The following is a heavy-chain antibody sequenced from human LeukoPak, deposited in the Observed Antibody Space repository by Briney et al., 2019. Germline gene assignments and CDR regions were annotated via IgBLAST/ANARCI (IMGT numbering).Heavy chain of an antibody. CDR1: GGSISSGGYY. D-gene: IGHD6-13*01. V-gene: IGHV4-30-2*01. J-gene: IGHJ4*02. CDR2: IYYTGST. CDR3: ATPRDHSSSWSFDY. Sequence: KPSQTLSLTCTVSGGSISSGGYYWSWIRQPPGKGLEWIGYIYYTGSTNYNPSLKSRVTISVDKSKNQFSLKLTSVTAADTAVYYCATPRDHSSSWSFDYWGQGTLVTVPS.